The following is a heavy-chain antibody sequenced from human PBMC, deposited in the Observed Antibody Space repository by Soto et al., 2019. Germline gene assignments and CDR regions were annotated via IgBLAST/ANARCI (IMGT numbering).Heavy chain of an antibody. D-gene: IGHD3-3*01. CDR2: IYYSGST. J-gene: IGHJ5*02. CDR1: GGSISSYY. V-gene: IGHV4-59*08. CDR3: ARHSITIFGVVIMDNWFDP. Sequence: PSETLSLTCTVSGGSISSYYWSWIRQPPGKGLEWIGYIYYSGSTNYNPSLKSRVTISVDTSKNQFSLKLSSVTAADTAVYYCARHSITIFGVVIMDNWFDPWGQGTLVTVSS.